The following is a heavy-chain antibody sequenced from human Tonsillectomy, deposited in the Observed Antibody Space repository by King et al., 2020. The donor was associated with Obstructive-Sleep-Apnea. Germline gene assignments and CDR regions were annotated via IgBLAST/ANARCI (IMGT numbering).Heavy chain of an antibody. V-gene: IGHV1-2*02. Sequence: VQLVESGAEVKKPGASVKVSCEASGYTFTGYFIHWVRQAPGQGLEWMGWINPNSGGTNYAQKFQGRVTMTRDTSFTTAYMELSRLRSNDTAVYYCARDQTYGSSWWPWFDPWGQGTLVTVSS. J-gene: IGHJ5*02. CDR1: GYTFTGYF. D-gene: IGHD6-13*01. CDR2: INPNSGGT. CDR3: ARDQTYGSSWWPWFDP.